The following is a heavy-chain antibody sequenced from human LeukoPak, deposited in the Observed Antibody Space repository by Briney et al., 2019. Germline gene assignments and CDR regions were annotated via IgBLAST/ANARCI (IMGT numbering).Heavy chain of an antibody. D-gene: IGHD5-24*01. J-gene: IGHJ5*02. CDR1: GDSISSYC. V-gene: IGHV4-59*08. CDR3: ARRRVEAATITEDNWFDT. Sequence: SETLSLTCTVSGDSISSYCWSWIRQPPGKGLDWIASICYSGSTNYNPSLRSRLTISLDTSENQFSLRQSSVTAADTAVYFCARRRVEAATITEDNWFDTWGQGTLVTVSS. CDR2: ICYSGST.